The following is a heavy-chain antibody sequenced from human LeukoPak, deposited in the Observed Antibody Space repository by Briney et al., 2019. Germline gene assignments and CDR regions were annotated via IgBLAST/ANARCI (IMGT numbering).Heavy chain of an antibody. Sequence: ASVTVSYKAPEHIFNRYDINWVRQAAGQGVEWMGWTNPNSGNTGYAHKFQGRVTMTRTPATSTAYMELSSLRSEDTAVYYCAFRYCTGGSCPSPFDYWGQGTLITVSS. J-gene: IGHJ4*02. CDR1: EHIFNRYD. D-gene: IGHD2-15*01. V-gene: IGHV1-8*01. CDR2: TNPNSGNT. CDR3: AFRYCTGGSCPSPFDY.